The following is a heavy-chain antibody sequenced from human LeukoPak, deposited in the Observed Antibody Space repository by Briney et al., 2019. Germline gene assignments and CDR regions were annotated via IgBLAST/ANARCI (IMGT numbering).Heavy chain of an antibody. D-gene: IGHD2-21*02. V-gene: IGHV3-23*01. Sequence: GGSLRLSCAASGFPFSRHAMSWVRQPPGKGLEWVSAISNGETYYADSVRGRFTISRDDSKNTVYLQMNSLGDEDTALYYCVREAGYCASVCLKCYWFDPWGPGTLVTVSS. CDR2: ISNGET. CDR3: VREAGYCASVCLKCYWFDP. CDR1: GFPFSRHA. J-gene: IGHJ5*02.